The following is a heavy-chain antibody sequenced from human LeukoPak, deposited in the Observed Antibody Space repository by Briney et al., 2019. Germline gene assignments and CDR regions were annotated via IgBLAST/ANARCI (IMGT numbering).Heavy chain of an antibody. Sequence: SETLSLTCTVSGGSITSDHWTWIRQPPGKGLEYIGYIFNIGSTNYNPSLKSRVTISLDTSRNQFSLKLTSVTAAATAVYYCARLALSYYGGNWYNWFDPWGQETLVSVS. V-gene: IGHV4-59*08. CDR2: IFNIGST. D-gene: IGHD6-13*01. CDR3: ARLALSYYGGNWYNWFDP. J-gene: IGHJ5*02. CDR1: GGSITSDH.